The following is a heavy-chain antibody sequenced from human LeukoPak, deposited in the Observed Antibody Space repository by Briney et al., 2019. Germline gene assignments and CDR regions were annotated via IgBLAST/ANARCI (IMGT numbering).Heavy chain of an antibody. V-gene: IGHV3-30*01. D-gene: IGHD2-21*01. J-gene: IGHJ4*02. CDR2: ISYDGSNK. CDR3: AREPPGVIPTDY. Sequence: GKSLRLSCAASGFTFSSYAMHWVRKAPGKGLEWVAVISYDGSNKYYADSVKGRFTISRDNSKNALYLQINSLRAEDTAVYYCAREPPGVIPTDYWGQGTLVTVSS. CDR1: GFTFSSYA.